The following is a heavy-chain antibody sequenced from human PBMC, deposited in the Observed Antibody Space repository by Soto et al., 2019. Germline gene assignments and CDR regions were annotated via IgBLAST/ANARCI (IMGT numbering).Heavy chain of an antibody. CDR1: GGSFTSNNW. V-gene: IGHV4-4*02. CDR3: ASRDPGTSLDY. J-gene: IGHJ4*02. Sequence: QVQLQESGPGLVKPSGTLSLTCAVSGGSFTSNNWWTWVRQPPGQGLEWIGEIYRTRSTNYNPSLKSRFTISHDKSDSQCPLKVTSLTAADTAVYYCASRDPGTSLDYWGQVTLLTASS. CDR2: IYRTRST. D-gene: IGHD1-7*01.